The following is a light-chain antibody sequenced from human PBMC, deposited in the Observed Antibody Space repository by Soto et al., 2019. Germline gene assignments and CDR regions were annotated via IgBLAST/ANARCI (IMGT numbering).Light chain of an antibody. CDR3: QQYSSYSSYT. CDR2: TAS. CDR1: QNIKNW. J-gene: IGKJ2*01. V-gene: IGKV1-5*03. Sequence: DIQMTQSPSTLSASLGVRVTISCRASQNIKNWLAWYQQKPGKAPNLLIYTASNLADGVPSRFSGSRYETQFTHTSSSLQPEDFGTYYCQQYSSYSSYTFGQGTNLEI.